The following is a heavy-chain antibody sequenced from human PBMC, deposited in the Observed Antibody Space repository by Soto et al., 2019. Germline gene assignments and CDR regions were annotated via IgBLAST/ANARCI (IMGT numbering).Heavy chain of an antibody. CDR2: FDPEDGET. J-gene: IGHJ4*02. Sequence: ASVKVSCKVSGYTLTELSMHWVRQAPGKGLEWMGGFDPEDGETIYAQKFQGRVTMTEDTSTDTAYMELSSLRSEDTAVYYCATVPLFCSGWTPSPLGLFDYWGQGTLVTVSS. CDR3: ATVPLFCSGWTPSPLGLFDY. V-gene: IGHV1-24*01. D-gene: IGHD6-19*01. CDR1: GYTLTELS.